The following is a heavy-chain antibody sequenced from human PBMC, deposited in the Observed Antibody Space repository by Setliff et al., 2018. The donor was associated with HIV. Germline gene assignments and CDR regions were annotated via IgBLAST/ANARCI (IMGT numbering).Heavy chain of an antibody. J-gene: IGHJ4*02. V-gene: IGHV3-23*01. CDR1: GFIFSSYE. D-gene: IGHD4-4*01. CDR3: AKTQAVITVYGPFDS. CDR2: ISGSGDIT. Sequence: GGSLRLSCAASGFIFSSYEMNWVRQAPGKGLEWVSVISGSGDITYYRESVKGRFTVSRDNSNNTVYLQMNSLRAEDTAMYYCAKTQAVITVYGPFDSWGQGTPVTVSS.